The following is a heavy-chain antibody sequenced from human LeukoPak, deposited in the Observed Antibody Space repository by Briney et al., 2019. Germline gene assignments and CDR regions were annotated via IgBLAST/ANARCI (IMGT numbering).Heavy chain of an antibody. Sequence: GGPQSLSCAPSVFPLRILDVHGAPRARGRGREGLAFIRYDGSNKYYADSVKGRFTISRDNSKNTLYLQMNSLRAEDTAVYYCAKGDSSGPGDAFDIWGQGTMVTVSS. V-gene: IGHV3-30*02. CDR3: AKGDSSGPGDAFDI. CDR1: VFPLRILD. D-gene: IGHD3-22*01. J-gene: IGHJ3*02. CDR2: IRYDGSNK.